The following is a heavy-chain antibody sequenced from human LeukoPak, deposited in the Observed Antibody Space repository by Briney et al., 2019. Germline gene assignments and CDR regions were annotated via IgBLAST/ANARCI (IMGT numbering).Heavy chain of an antibody. V-gene: IGHV3-11*04. CDR3: ARDGEYCSSTSCYTAGDY. Sequence: PGGSLRLSCAASGFTFSDYYMSWIRQAPGKGLEWVSYISSSGSTIYYADSVKGRFTIPRDNAKNSLYLQMNSLRAEDTAVYYCARDGEYCSSTSCYTAGDYWGQGTLVTVSS. J-gene: IGHJ4*02. CDR2: ISSSGSTI. CDR1: GFTFSDYY. D-gene: IGHD2-2*02.